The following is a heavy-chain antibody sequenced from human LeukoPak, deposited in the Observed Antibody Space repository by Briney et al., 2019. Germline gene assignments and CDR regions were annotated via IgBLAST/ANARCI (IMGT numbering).Heavy chain of an antibody. Sequence: ASVKVSCKVSGYTLTELSMHWVRQAPGKGLEWMGGFDPEDGETIYAQKFQGRVTMTEDTSTDTAYMELSSLRSEDTAVYYCATSGGGSGRYGIGDYWGQGTLVTVSS. V-gene: IGHV1-24*01. D-gene: IGHD3-10*01. J-gene: IGHJ4*02. CDR2: FDPEDGET. CDR3: ATSGGGSGRYGIGDY. CDR1: GYTLTELS.